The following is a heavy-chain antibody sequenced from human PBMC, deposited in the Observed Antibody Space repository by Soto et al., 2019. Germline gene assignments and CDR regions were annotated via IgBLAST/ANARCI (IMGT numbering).Heavy chain of an antibody. D-gene: IGHD3-22*01. V-gene: IGHV1-46*01. CDR2: INPSGGST. J-gene: IGHJ4*02. Sequence: ASVKVSWKPSRYPCTSYYMHWVRQAPGQGLEWMGIINPSGGSTSYAQKFQGRVTMTRDTSTSTVYMELSSLRSEDTAVYYCARGDYYYDSSGYYNDIDYWGQGTLVTVYS. CDR1: RYPCTSYY. CDR3: ARGDYYYDSSGYYNDIDY.